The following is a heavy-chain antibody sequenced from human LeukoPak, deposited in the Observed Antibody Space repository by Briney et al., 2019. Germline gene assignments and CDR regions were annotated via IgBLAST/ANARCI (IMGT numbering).Heavy chain of an antibody. CDR2: ISGSGDST. CDR3: ARGSYPNWFDP. CDR1: GFTFRSHA. D-gene: IGHD3-16*02. V-gene: IGHV3-23*01. J-gene: IGHJ5*02. Sequence: GGSLRLSCAASGFTFRSHAMSWVRQAPGKGLEWVSSISGSGDSTYDADFVQGRFTISRDNSKNTLYLEMNNPRAGDTAIYYCARGSYPNWFDPWGQGTVVTVSS.